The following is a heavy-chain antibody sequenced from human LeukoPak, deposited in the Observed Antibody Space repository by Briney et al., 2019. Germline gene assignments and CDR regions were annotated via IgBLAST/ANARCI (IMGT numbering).Heavy chain of an antibody. Sequence: PGGSLRLSCAASGFTFSSYAMTWVRQAPGKGLEWVSSISGSSARIYYGDFVMGRFTTSRDMSQKTMYLQMDGLRVEDTAVNYCARLVGVFPRYNWFDPWGQGTLVTVSS. D-gene: IGHD2-21*01. CDR2: ISGSSARI. V-gene: IGHV3-23*01. CDR3: ARLVGVFPRYNWFDP. J-gene: IGHJ5*02. CDR1: GFTFSSYA.